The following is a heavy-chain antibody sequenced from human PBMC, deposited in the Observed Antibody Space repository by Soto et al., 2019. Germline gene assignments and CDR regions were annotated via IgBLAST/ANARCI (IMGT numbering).Heavy chain of an antibody. J-gene: IGHJ4*02. D-gene: IGHD3-10*01. Sequence: QVQLVQSGAEVKKPGASVKVSCKASGYTFTSYGISWVRQAPGQGLEWMGWISAYNGNTNYAQKLQGRVTMTTDTSTSTAYMELRSLRSDDTAVYYCAGTHYGSGSYPPVGPDYWGQGTLVTVSS. CDR2: ISAYNGNT. CDR1: GYTFTSYG. V-gene: IGHV1-18*04. CDR3: AGTHYGSGSYPPVGPDY.